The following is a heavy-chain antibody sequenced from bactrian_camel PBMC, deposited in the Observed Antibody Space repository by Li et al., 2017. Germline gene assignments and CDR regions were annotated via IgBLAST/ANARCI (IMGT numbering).Heavy chain of an antibody. CDR2: IEADGRT. Sequence: VQPGGSLRLSCTGSGYTDSTYCLGWFGQAPGKAREGIVGIEADGRTTVAPSVKDRFTISRDNAKNSMYLQMNNMKSEDTALYYCAMGSGAANDHKGQGTQVTVS. CDR1: GYTDSTYC. J-gene: IGHJ4*01. V-gene: IGHV3S10*01. D-gene: IGHD7*01.